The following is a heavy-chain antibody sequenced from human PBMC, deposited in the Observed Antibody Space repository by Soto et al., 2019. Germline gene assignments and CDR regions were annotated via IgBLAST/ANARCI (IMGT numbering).Heavy chain of an antibody. CDR2: IYSGGTT. CDR1: GFTVSSNY. D-gene: IGHD5-18*01. Sequence: GGSLRLSCAASGFTVSSNYMSWVRQAPGKGLEWVSVIYSGGTTYYADSVKGRFTISRDNSKNTLYLQMNSLRAEDTAVYYCARRDSYGWYNWFDPWGQGTLVTVSS. V-gene: IGHV3-66*01. J-gene: IGHJ5*02. CDR3: ARRDSYGWYNWFDP.